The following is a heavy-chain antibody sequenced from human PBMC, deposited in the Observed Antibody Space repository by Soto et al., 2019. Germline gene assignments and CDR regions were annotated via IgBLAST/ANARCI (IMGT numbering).Heavy chain of an antibody. V-gene: IGHV1-69*01. CDR3: ARAVEMATAPLTT. Sequence: QVQLVQSGAEVRKPGSSVKVSCKASGGTFSSDAISWVRQAPGQGLEWMGGIIPMFGTENYSEKFHERVTITADESTSTAYMEVSSLRSAATAVYYCARAVEMATAPLTTWGEGTVVIVSS. CDR1: GGTFSSDA. D-gene: IGHD5-18*01. CDR2: IIPMFGTE. J-gene: IGHJ5*02.